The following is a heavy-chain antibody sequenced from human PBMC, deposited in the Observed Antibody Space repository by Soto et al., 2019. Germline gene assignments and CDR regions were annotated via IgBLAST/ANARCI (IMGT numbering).Heavy chain of an antibody. CDR1: GYTFTSYA. Sequence: QVLLVQSGTEVKKPGASVKLSCKASGYTFTSYAIHWVRQAPGQGLEWMGKITTATGDTRYSQNFEGRVTIASDTSATTAYMELSSLTSEDTAVFYCARGLRVDSGYNSDAGRVYYYHGMDGWGQGTTVTVSS. CDR2: ITTATGDT. CDR3: ARGLRVDSGYNSDAGRVYYYHGMDG. D-gene: IGHD5-12*01. V-gene: IGHV1-3*04. J-gene: IGHJ6*02.